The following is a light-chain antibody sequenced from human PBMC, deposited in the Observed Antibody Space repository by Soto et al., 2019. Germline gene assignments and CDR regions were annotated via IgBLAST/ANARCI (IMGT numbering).Light chain of an antibody. Sequence: QSALTQPASVSGSPGQSITISCTGTSSDVGGYKYVSWYQQHPGKAPKLMIYEVSNRPSGVSNRFSGSKSGNTASLTISGLLTEDEADYFCSSYTASGTLVFATGTKVTVL. V-gene: IGLV2-14*01. CDR3: SSYTASGTLV. CDR1: SSDVGGYKY. CDR2: EVS. J-gene: IGLJ1*01.